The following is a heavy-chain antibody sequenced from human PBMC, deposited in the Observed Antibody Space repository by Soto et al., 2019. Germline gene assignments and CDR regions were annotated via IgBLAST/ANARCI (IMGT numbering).Heavy chain of an antibody. CDR1: GFTVSRDY. Sequence: GGSLRLSCAASGFTVSRDYMSWVRQAPGKGLEWVSVIYTGGSTYYADSVKGRFTFSRDNAKNSLYLQMNSLRAEDTAVYYCAREDSRGYSYYFDFWGQGALVTVSS. CDR2: IYTGGST. J-gene: IGHJ4*02. D-gene: IGHD3-22*01. V-gene: IGHV3-53*05. CDR3: AREDSRGYSYYFDF.